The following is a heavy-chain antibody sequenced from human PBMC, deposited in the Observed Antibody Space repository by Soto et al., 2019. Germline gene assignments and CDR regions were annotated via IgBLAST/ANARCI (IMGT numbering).Heavy chain of an antibody. CDR2: IKEDGSET. V-gene: IGHV3-7*01. D-gene: IGHD2-2*01. CDR3: AWSGASRYLHHY. Sequence: GGSLRLSCAASGFNFNSHWMNWVRQAPGKGLEWVANIKEDGSETNYVHSVKGRFTVSRADGKNSLYLQMDSLRVEDTAVYYCAWSGASRYLHHYWAPGSPDPVSA. J-gene: IGHJ1*01. CDR1: GFNFNSHW.